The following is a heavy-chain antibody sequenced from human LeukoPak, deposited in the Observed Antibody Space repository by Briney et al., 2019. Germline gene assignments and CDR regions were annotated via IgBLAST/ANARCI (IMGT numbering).Heavy chain of an antibody. D-gene: IGHD3-10*01. J-gene: IGHJ4*02. Sequence: ASVNVSCKGSGGSFSSYAISWVRPAPGQGLEWMGRIIPIFGISNYAQKFQGRVTITADKSTSTAYMELSSLRPEDTAVYYCASLYYYGSGSYESDYWGQGTLVTVSS. CDR2: IIPIFGIS. V-gene: IGHV1-69*04. CDR3: ASLYYYGSGSYESDY. CDR1: GGSFSSYA.